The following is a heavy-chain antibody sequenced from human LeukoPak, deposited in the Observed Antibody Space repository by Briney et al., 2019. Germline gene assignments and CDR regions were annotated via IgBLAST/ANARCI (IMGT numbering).Heavy chain of an antibody. CDR3: ARKEGTH. V-gene: IGHV4-59*01. Sequence: PSETLSLTCTVSGASFSTDFWSWVRQPPGKGLEWIGYMYYSGDTSYNPSLKGRVTMSIDTSKNQFSLTLTSVTAADTAVYYCARKEGTHWGQGILVTVSS. J-gene: IGHJ4*02. CDR2: MYYSGDT. CDR1: GASFSTDF. D-gene: IGHD1-1*01.